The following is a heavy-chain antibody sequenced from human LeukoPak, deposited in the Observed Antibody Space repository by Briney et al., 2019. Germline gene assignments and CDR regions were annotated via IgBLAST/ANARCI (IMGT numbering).Heavy chain of an antibody. Sequence: GGSLRLSCAASGFTFSSYWMSRVRQAPGKGLEWVANIKQDGSEKNYVDSVKGRYSISRDNAKKSLYLEMNSLRAEDTAIYYCVRRDFWSGPTFDYWGQGALVTVSS. CDR3: VRRDFWSGPTFDY. D-gene: IGHD3-3*01. J-gene: IGHJ4*02. CDR2: IKQDGSEK. CDR1: GFTFSSYW. V-gene: IGHV3-7*01.